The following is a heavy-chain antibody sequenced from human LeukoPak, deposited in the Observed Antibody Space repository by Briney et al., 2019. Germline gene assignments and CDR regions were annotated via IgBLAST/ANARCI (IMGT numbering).Heavy chain of an antibody. D-gene: IGHD6-13*01. Sequence: ASVKVSCKASGYTFTRYYIHWVRQAPGQGLEWMGIINPSDGSTRYAQRLQGRVTMTRDTSTSTVYMELSSLRSEDTAVYYCARGNPHIATFSVLGMDAWGQGTTVTVSS. CDR2: INPSDGST. CDR3: ARGNPHIATFSVLGMDA. V-gene: IGHV1-46*01. CDR1: GYTFTRYY. J-gene: IGHJ6*02.